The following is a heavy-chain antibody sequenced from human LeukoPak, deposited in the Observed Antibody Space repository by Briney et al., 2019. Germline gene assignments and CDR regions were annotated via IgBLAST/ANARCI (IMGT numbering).Heavy chain of an antibody. Sequence: GGSLRLSCAASGFTFSSYAMIWVRQAPGKGLEWVSAISGSGGSTYYADSVKGRFTISRDNSKNTLYLQMNSLRAEDTAVYYCAKLSYGSGSLRWFDPWGQGTLVTVSS. D-gene: IGHD3-10*01. J-gene: IGHJ5*02. V-gene: IGHV3-23*01. CDR3: AKLSYGSGSLRWFDP. CDR2: ISGSGGST. CDR1: GFTFSSYA.